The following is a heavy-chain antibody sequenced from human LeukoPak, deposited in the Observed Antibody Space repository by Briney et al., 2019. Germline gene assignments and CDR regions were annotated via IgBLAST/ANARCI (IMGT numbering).Heavy chain of an antibody. CDR1: GGSISSGSDY. D-gene: IGHD3-22*01. V-gene: IGHV4-61*02. CDR3: ARDSDYYDSSGYYHHWFDP. CDR2: IYTSGST. J-gene: IGHJ5*02. Sequence: SETLSLTCTVSGGSISSGSDYWSWIRQPAGKGMEWIGRIYTSGSTNYNPSLKSRVTISVDTSKNQFSLKLSSVTAADTAVYYCARDSDYYDSSGYYHHWFDPWGQGTLVTVSP.